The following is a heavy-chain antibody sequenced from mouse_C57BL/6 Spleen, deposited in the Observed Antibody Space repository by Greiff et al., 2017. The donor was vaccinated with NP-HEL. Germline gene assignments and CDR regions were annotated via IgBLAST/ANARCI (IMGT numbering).Heavy chain of an antibody. Sequence: EVQGVESGEGLVKPGGSLKLSCAASGFTFSSYAMSWVRQTPEKRLEWVAYISSGGDYLYYADTVKGRFTISRDNARNTLYLQMSSLKSEDTAMYYCTREEITTVVGPFAYWGQGTLVTVSA. CDR1: GFTFSSYA. CDR2: ISSGGDYL. V-gene: IGHV5-9-1*02. J-gene: IGHJ3*01. CDR3: TREEITTVVGPFAY. D-gene: IGHD1-1*01.